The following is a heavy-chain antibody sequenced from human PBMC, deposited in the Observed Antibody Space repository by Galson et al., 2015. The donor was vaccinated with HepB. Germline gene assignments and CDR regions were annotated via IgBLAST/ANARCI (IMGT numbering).Heavy chain of an antibody. CDR3: ARGDIDLAA. J-gene: IGHJ5*02. CDR2: TYYRSKWST. Sequence: CAISGYSVSSASATWHWIRQSPSGGLEWLGKTYYRSKWSTNYAMSVKSRKSINADTSKNQFSLQLKSVTPEDSAVYFCARGDIDLAAWGQGAQVTISS. CDR1: GYSVSSASAT. D-gene: IGHD5-12*01. V-gene: IGHV6-1*01.